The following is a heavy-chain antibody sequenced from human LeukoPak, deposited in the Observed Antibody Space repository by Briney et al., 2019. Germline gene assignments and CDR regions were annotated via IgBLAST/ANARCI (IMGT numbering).Heavy chain of an antibody. CDR1: GGTFSSYA. Sequence: ASVKVSCKASGGTFSSYAISWVRQAPGQGLEWMGGIIPIFGTANYAQKFQGRVTITADESTSTAYMELSSLRSEDTAVYYCASGGYYGSGSYSLFNYWGQGTLVTVSS. J-gene: IGHJ4*02. CDR2: IIPIFGTA. CDR3: ASGGYYGSGSYSLFNY. D-gene: IGHD3-10*01. V-gene: IGHV1-69*13.